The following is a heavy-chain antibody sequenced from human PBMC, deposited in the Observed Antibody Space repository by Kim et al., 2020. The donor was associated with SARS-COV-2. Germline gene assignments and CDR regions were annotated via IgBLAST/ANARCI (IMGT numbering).Heavy chain of an antibody. J-gene: IGHJ6*02. V-gene: IGHV1-46*03. CDR3: ASFNFGEGGFVDV. Sequence: YAQKIQGRVTMTRDTSTSTVYIELSSLRSEDTAVYYCASFNFGEGGFVDVWGQGTTVTVSS. D-gene: IGHD3-3*01.